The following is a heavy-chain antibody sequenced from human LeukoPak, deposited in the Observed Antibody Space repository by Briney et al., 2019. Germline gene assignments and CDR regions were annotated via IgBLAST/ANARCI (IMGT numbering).Heavy chain of an antibody. V-gene: IGHV3-33*08. CDR1: GFTFSSYS. Sequence: GGSLRLSCAASGFTFSSYSMNWVRQAPGKGLEWVAVIWYDGSNKYYADSVKGRFTISRDNSKNTLYLQMNSLRAEDTAVYYCAREWVVPAANYYYGMDVWGQGTTVTVSS. D-gene: IGHD2-2*01. J-gene: IGHJ6*02. CDR2: IWYDGSNK. CDR3: AREWVVPAANYYYGMDV.